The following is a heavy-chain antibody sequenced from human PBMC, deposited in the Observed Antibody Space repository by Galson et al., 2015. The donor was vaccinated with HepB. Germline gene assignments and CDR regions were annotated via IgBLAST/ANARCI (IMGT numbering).Heavy chain of an antibody. D-gene: IGHD1-26*01. CDR2: ISGDGSRT. Sequence: SLRLSCAASGFTFSSHWMHGVRQVPGKGLVWVSRISGDGSRTHYADSVKGRFTLSRDHAKNTLFLQMSSLRADDTALYYCARDRMVGPTVFDSWGQGALVAVSS. CDR1: GFTFSSHW. CDR3: ARDRMVGPTVFDS. J-gene: IGHJ4*02. V-gene: IGHV3-74*01.